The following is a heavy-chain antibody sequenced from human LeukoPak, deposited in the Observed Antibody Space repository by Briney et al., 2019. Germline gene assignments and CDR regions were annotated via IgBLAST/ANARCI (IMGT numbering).Heavy chain of an antibody. V-gene: IGHV4-61*01. D-gene: IGHD3-10*02. CDR1: GGSVSSGYFH. Sequence: SETLSLTCTVSGGSVSSGYFHWGCIRQAPGKGLEWIGHDGHTNYNPSLRSRVTISIDTSSNQFSLRLNSVTAADTGVYYCATYYVGVGGRGHWGAGTLVTVSS. CDR3: ATYYVGVGGRGH. J-gene: IGHJ4*02. CDR2: DGHT.